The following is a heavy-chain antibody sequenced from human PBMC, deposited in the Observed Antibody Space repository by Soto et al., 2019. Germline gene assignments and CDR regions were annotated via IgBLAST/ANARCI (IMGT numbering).Heavy chain of an antibody. V-gene: IGHV1-18*01. CDR2: ISAYNGNT. J-gene: IGHJ6*02. Sequence: GASVKVSCKASGYTFTSYGISWVRQAPGQGLEWMGWISAYNGNTNYAQKLQGRVTMTTDTSTSTAYMELRSLRSDDTAVYYCARVEMATPILGDYYYYYGMYGWGQGTTVTVSS. CDR3: ARVEMATPILGDYYYYYGMYG. D-gene: IGHD3-16*01. CDR1: GYTFTSYG.